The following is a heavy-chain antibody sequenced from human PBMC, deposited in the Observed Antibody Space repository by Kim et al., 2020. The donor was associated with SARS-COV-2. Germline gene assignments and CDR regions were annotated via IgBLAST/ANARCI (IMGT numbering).Heavy chain of an antibody. CDR3: ARGTASDY. Sequence: GSTNDNPSLNSRVTISVDTSKNQFSLKLSSVTAADTAVYYCARGTASDYWGQGTLVTVSS. V-gene: IGHV4-34*01. J-gene: IGHJ4*02. CDR2: GST.